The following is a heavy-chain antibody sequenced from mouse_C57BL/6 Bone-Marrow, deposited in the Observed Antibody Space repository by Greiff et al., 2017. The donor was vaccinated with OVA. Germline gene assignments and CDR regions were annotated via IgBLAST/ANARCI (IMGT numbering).Heavy chain of an antibody. J-gene: IGHJ1*03. CDR1: GFTFTDYY. CDR2: IRNKANGYTT. Sequence: EVQVVESGGGLVQPGGSLSLSCAASGFTFTDYYMSWVRQPPGKALEWLGFIRNKANGYTTEYSASVKGRFTISRDNSQSILYLQMNALRAEDSATYYCARSDYRYFDVCGTGTTVTVSS. V-gene: IGHV7-3*01. D-gene: IGHD2-4*01. CDR3: ARSDYRYFDV.